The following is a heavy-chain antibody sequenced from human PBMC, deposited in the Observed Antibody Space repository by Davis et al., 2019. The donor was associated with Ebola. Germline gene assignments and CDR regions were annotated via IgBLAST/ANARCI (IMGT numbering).Heavy chain of an antibody. J-gene: IGHJ6*02. CDR1: GFTVSSNY. V-gene: IGHV3-53*04. CDR3: ARIYYYYYGMDV. CDR2: IYSGGST. Sequence: GVSLKISCAASGFTVSSNYMSWVRQAPGKGLEWVSVIYSGGSTYYADSVKGRFTISRHNSKNTLYLQMNSLRAEDTAVYYCARIYYYYYGMDVWGQGTTVTVSS.